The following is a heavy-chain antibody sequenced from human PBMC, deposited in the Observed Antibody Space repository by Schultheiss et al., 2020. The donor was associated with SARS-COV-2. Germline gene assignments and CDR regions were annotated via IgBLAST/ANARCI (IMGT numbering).Heavy chain of an antibody. D-gene: IGHD6-19*01. J-gene: IGHJ4*02. CDR2: IWYDGSNK. V-gene: IGHV3-33*01. CDR3: ARDLSSGPTDY. Sequence: GGSLRLSCAASGFTFSSYGMHWVRQAPGKGLEWVAVIWYDGSNKYYADSVKGRFTISRDNSKNTLYLQMNSLRAEDTAVYYCARDLSSGPTDYWGQGTLVTVSS. CDR1: GFTFSSYG.